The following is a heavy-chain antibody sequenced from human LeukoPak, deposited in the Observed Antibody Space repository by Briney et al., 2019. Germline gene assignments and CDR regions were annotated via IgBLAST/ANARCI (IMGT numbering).Heavy chain of an antibody. D-gene: IGHD5-18*01. J-gene: IGHJ6*04. V-gene: IGHV4-34*01. CDR1: GGSFSGYY. Sequence: SETLSLTCAVYGGSFSGYYWSWIRQPPGKGLEWIGEINHSGSTNYNPSLKSRVTISVDTSKNQFSLKLSSVTAEDTAVYYCARGRKWDTAMVSHYYGMDVWGKGATVTVSS. CDR3: ARGRKWDTAMVSHYYGMDV. CDR2: INHSGST.